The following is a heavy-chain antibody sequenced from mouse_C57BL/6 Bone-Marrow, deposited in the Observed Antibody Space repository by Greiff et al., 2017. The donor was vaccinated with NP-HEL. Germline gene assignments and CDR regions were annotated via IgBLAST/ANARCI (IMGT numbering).Heavy chain of an antibody. V-gene: IGHV5-4*03. D-gene: IGHD4-1*01. Sequence: EVMLVESGGGLVKPGGSLKLSCAASGFTFSSYAMSWVRQTPEKRLEWVATISDGGSYTYYPDNVKGRFTIARDNAKNNLYLQMSHLEAEDTAMYYCAKNWDWYFDVWGTGTTVTVSS. CDR1: GFTFSSYA. J-gene: IGHJ1*03. CDR3: AKNWDWYFDV. CDR2: ISDGGSYT.